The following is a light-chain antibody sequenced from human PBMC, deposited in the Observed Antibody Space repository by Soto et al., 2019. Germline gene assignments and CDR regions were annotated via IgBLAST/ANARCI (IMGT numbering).Light chain of an antibody. CDR3: QQYGRPPLT. Sequence: EIVLTKSPATLFLSPGERATLSCGASQRISSSYLAWYQQKPGLAPRLVIFDASTRATGIPDRFSGSGSGTDFILTISRLEPEDFAVYYCQQYGRPPLTFGGGTKVEIK. J-gene: IGKJ4*01. CDR2: DAS. V-gene: IGKV3D-20*01. CDR1: QRISSSY.